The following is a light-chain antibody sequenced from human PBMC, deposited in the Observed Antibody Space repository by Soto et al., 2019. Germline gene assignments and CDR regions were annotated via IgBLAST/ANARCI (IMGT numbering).Light chain of an antibody. J-gene: IGKJ2*01. CDR3: QQYGSSPST. CDR2: GAS. Sequence: EIVLTQSPGTLSLSPGERATLSCRASQSVSSSYLAWYQQKPGQAPRLLIYGASSRATGIPDRFSGSGSGTDFTLTISRLETEDFAVYYCQQYGSSPSTFGQGTNLEIK. CDR1: QSVSSSY. V-gene: IGKV3-20*01.